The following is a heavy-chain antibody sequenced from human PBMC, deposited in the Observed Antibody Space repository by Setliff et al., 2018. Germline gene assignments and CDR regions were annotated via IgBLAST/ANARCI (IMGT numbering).Heavy chain of an antibody. Sequence: SETLSLTCTVSNGSISSGNYFWGWIRQPPGKGLEWMGSIFYTGSTYYSPSLKSRVTMSIDTSKNQFSLNLNSVTAADTAVYYCARHPTGFPNWFDVWGQGTLVTVSS. CDR2: IFYTGST. CDR1: NGSISSGNYF. D-gene: IGHD3-9*01. J-gene: IGHJ5*02. V-gene: IGHV4-39*01. CDR3: ARHPTGFPNWFDV.